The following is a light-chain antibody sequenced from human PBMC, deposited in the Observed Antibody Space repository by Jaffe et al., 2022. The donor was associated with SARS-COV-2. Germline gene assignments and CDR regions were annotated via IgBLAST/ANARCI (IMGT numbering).Light chain of an antibody. CDR3: FSTDNTGWLWV. CDR2: EDT. V-gene: IGLV3-10*01. Sequence: SYELKQPPSVSVSPGQTARITCSGDALPRKDAFWYQQKSGQAPMLVIYEDTKRPSGIPERFSGSKLGTMATLTISGAQVEDEADYYCFSTDNTGWLWVFGGGTEVTVL. J-gene: IGLJ3*02. CDR1: ALPRKD.